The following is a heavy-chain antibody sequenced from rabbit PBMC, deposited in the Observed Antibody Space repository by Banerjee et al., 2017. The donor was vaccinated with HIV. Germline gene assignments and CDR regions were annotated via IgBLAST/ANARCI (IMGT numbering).Heavy chain of an antibody. CDR2: IDPVFGST. Sequence: QLVESGGGLVQPGGSLKLSCKVSGFIFSSYGMSWVRQAPGKGLEWIGYIDPVFGSTYYAGWVNGRFTISSHNAQNTLYLQLNSLTAADTATYFCARVGYDDYGVYYFNLWGQGTLVTIS. V-gene: IGHV1S7*01. J-gene: IGHJ4*01. D-gene: IGHD2-1*01. CDR3: ARVGYDDYGVYYFNL. CDR1: GFIFSSYG.